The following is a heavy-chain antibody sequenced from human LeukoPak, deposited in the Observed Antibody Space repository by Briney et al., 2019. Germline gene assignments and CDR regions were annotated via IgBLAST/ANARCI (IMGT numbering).Heavy chain of an antibody. CDR2: INPNSGGT. CDR3: ARVARGYSYGYLGY. J-gene: IGHJ4*02. CDR1: GYTFTGYY. V-gene: IGHV1-2*06. Sequence: ASVKVSCKASGYTFTGYYMHWVRQAPGQGLEWMGRINPNSGGTNYAQKFQGRVTMTRVTSISTAYMELSRLRSDDTAVYYCARVARGYSYGYLGYWGQGTLVTVSS. D-gene: IGHD5-18*01.